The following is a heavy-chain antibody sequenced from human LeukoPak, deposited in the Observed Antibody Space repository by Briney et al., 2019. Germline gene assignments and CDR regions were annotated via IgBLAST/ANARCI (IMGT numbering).Heavy chain of an antibody. CDR1: GGSISSYY. D-gene: IGHD5-24*01. J-gene: IGHJ4*02. V-gene: IGHV4-59*01. CDR2: IYYSGST. CDR3: ARVGPSGYRTFDY. Sequence: PSETLSLTCTVSGGSISSYYWSWIRQPPVKGLEWIGYIYYSGSTNYNPSLKSRVTISVDTSKNQFSLKLSSVTAADTAVYYCARVGPSGYRTFDYWGQGTLVTVSS.